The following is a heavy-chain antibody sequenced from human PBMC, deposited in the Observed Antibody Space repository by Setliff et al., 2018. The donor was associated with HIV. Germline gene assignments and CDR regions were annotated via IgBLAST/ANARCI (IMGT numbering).Heavy chain of an antibody. CDR1: GFSLTTLGVG. D-gene: IGHD3-3*01. CDR3: ARVPSTLYDWDY. J-gene: IGHJ4*02. CDR2: IYWNDYE. Sequence: SGPTLVNPTQTLTLTCTFSGFSLTTLGVGVGWVRQTPRGALEWLVTIYWNDYEHYSPSLQNRLTITKDTSKNQVVLTMTNMAPADTATYYCARVPSTLYDWDYWGQGTLVTVSS. V-gene: IGHV2-5*01.